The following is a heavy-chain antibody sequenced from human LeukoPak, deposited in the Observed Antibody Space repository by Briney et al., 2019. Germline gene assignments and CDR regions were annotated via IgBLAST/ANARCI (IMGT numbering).Heavy chain of an antibody. CDR1: GGSFSGYY. CDR3: ARDLEYNWFDP. CDR2: IYYSGST. Sequence: SETLSLTCAVYGGSFSGYYWSWIRQPPGKGLEWIGYIYYSGSTNYNPSLKSRVTISVDTSKNQFSLKLSSVTAADTAVYYCARDLEYNWFDPWGQGTLVTVSS. V-gene: IGHV4-59*01. J-gene: IGHJ5*02.